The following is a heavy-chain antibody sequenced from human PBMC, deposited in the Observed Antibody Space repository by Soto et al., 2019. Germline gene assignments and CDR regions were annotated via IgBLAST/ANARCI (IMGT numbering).Heavy chain of an antibody. CDR1: GFTFSSYA. CDR3: AKVLRGERYFDWSPVAFDY. CDR2: ISGSGGST. Sequence: GGSLRLSCAASGFTFSSYAMSWVRQAPGKGLEWVSAISGSGGSTYYADSVKGRFTISRDNSKNTLYLQMNSLRAEDTAVYYCAKVLRGERYFDWSPVAFDYWGQGTQVTVSS. J-gene: IGHJ4*02. V-gene: IGHV3-23*01. D-gene: IGHD3-9*01.